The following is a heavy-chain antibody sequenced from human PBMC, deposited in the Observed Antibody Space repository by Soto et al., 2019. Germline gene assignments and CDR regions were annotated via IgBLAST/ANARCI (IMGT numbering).Heavy chain of an antibody. CDR3: ARGGYSYGYQIRIVNAFDI. D-gene: IGHD5-18*01. Sequence: SVTVSCKASGGTFSSYAISWVRQAPGQGLEWMGGIIPIFGTANYAQKFQGRVTITADESTSTAYMELSSLRSEDTAVYYCARGGYSYGYQIRIVNAFDIWGQGTMVTVSS. CDR2: IIPIFGTA. J-gene: IGHJ3*02. CDR1: GGTFSSYA. V-gene: IGHV1-69*13.